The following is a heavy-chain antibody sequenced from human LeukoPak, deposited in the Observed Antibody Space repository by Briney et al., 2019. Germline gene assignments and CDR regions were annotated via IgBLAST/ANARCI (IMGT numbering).Heavy chain of an antibody. CDR1: GGSISSGGYY. CDR2: IYYSGST. CDR3: ARGQEVRDSSGYYSPRFDY. V-gene: IGHV4-31*03. J-gene: IGHJ4*02. Sequence: SETLSLTCTVSGGSISSGGYYWSWIRQHPGKGLEWIGYIYYSGSTYYNPSLKSRVTISVDTSKNQFSLKLSSVTAADTAVYYCARGQEVRDSSGYYSPRFDYWGQGTLVTVSS. D-gene: IGHD3-22*01.